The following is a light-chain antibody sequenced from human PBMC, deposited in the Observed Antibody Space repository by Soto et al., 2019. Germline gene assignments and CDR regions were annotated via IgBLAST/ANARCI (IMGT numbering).Light chain of an antibody. CDR3: SSYASRSTST. V-gene: IGLV2-14*01. J-gene: IGLJ2*01. Sequence: QSALTQPASVSGSPGQSITISCTGTSSDIGGYNYVSWYQQHPGKAPKLMIYDVSNRPSGVSNRFSGSKSGNTASLTISGLQAEDEADYYCSSYASRSTSTFGGGTKVTVL. CDR2: DVS. CDR1: SSDIGGYNY.